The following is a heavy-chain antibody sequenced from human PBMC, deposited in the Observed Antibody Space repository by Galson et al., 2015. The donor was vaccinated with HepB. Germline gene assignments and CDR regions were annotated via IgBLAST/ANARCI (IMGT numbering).Heavy chain of an antibody. V-gene: IGHV3-30-3*01. D-gene: IGHD3-22*01. CDR3: ARDGDSSGYYTYTFDY. CDR2: ISYDGSNK. J-gene: IGHJ4*02. CDR1: GFTFSSYA. Sequence: SLRLSCAASGFTFSSYAMHWVRQAPGKGLEWVAVISYDGSNKYYADSVKGRFTISRDNSKNTLYLQMNSLRAEDTAVYYCARDGDSSGYYTYTFDYWGQGTLVTVSS.